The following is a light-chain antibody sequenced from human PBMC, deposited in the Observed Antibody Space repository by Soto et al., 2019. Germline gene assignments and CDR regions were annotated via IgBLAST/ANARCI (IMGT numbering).Light chain of an antibody. Sequence: DIVMTQSPDSLAVSLGERATINCRSSQGVLARSNNKNYLAWYQQKPGQPPKLLIYWASTRQSGVYDRFSGSWAATDFNLTISSLQAEDVAVYYCQQYYSTVYTFGQGTKLEIK. CDR2: WAS. V-gene: IGKV4-1*01. J-gene: IGKJ2*01. CDR3: QQYYSTVYT. CDR1: QGVLARSNNKNY.